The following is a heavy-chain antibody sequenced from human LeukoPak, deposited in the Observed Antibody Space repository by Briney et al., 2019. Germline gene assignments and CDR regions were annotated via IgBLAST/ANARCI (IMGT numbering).Heavy chain of an antibody. Sequence: GGSLRHSCAASGFTFSRYSTNWVRQAPGKGLEWVSSISISSSYIYYADSVKGRFTMSRDNSKNTLYLQMNSLRAEDTAVYYCAKDSRDYGVSGFFDYWGQGTLVTVSS. CDR2: ISISSSYI. D-gene: IGHD4-17*01. CDR3: AKDSRDYGVSGFFDY. J-gene: IGHJ4*02. CDR1: GFTFSRYS. V-gene: IGHV3-21*04.